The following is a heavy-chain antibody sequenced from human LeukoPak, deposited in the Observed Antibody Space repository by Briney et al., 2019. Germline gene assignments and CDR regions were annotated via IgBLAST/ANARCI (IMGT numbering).Heavy chain of an antibody. CDR2: MYTGGTT. Sequence: GGSLRLSCAPSGFTVSGTHMSWVRQAPGKGLEWVPAMYTGGTTYYADSVKGRFTISRDNSRNTLFLHMSSLRADDTAVYYCAKDEATSGGGLASWGQGTLVTVSS. CDR3: AKDEATSGGGLAS. D-gene: IGHD3-16*01. J-gene: IGHJ4*02. CDR1: GFTVSGTH. V-gene: IGHV3-53*01.